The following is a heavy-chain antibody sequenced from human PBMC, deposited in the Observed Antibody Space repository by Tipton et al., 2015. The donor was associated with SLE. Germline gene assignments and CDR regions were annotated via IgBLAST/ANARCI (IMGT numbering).Heavy chain of an antibody. CDR2: IYYSGST. V-gene: IGHV4-59*01. J-gene: IGHJ4*02. CDR1: GGSISSYY. CDR3: ARWAGPTVNFDY. Sequence: LRLSCTVSGGSISSYYWSWIRQPPGKGLEWIGYIYYSGSTNYNPSLKGRVTISVDTSKNQFSLKLSSVTAADTAVYYCARWAGPTVNFDYWGQGTLVTVSS. D-gene: IGHD4-11*01.